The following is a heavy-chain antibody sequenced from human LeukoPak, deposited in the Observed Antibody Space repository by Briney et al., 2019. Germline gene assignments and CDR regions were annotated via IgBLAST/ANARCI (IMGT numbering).Heavy chain of an antibody. D-gene: IGHD2-21*02. J-gene: IGHJ4*02. CDR2: ISSSGSTI. Sequence: GGSLRLSCAASGFTFSSYEMNWVRQAPGKGLEWVSYISSSGSTIYYADSVKGRFTISRDNAKNSLYPQMNSLRAEDTAVYYCARGIDDYYFDYWGQGTLVTVSS. V-gene: IGHV3-48*03. CDR1: GFTFSSYE. CDR3: ARGIDDYYFDY.